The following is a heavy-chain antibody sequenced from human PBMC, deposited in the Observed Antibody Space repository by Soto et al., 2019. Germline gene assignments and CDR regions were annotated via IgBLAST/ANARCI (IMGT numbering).Heavy chain of an antibody. CDR2: IYYSGST. D-gene: IGHD3-3*01. J-gene: IGHJ5*02. CDR3: ARGHDDFWSGDEGNWFDP. CDR1: GGSISSYY. V-gene: IGHV4-59*01. Sequence: SETLSLTCTVSGGSISSYYWSWIRQPPGKGLEWIGYIYYSGSTNYNPSLKSRVTISVDTSKNQFSLKLSSVTAADTAVYYCARGHDDFWSGDEGNWFDPWGQGTLVTVSS.